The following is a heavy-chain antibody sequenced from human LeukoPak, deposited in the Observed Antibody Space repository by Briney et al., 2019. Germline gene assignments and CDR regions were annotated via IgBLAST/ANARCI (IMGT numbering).Heavy chain of an antibody. J-gene: IGHJ6*02. CDR1: GGSISSSSYY. CDR2: IYYSGST. Sequence: PSETLSLTCTVSGGSISSSSYYWGWIRQPPGKGLEWIGSIYYSGSTYYNPSLKSRVTISVDTSKNQFSLKLSSVTAADTAVYYCARLDGYNLYYYYCGMDVWGQGTTVTVSS. V-gene: IGHV4-39*01. D-gene: IGHD5-24*01. CDR3: ARLDGYNLYYYYCGMDV.